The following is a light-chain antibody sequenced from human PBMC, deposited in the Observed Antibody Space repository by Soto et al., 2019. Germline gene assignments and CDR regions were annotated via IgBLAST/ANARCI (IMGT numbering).Light chain of an antibody. Sequence: QSVLTQPASVSGSPGQSITISCTGTSSDVGGYNYVSWYQQHPGKAPKLMIYDVSYRPSGVSDRFSGSKSGNTASLTLSGLQSEDEADYYCDSYTSGSSYVFGTGTKVTVL. V-gene: IGLV2-14*01. J-gene: IGLJ1*01. CDR1: SSDVGGYNY. CDR2: DVS. CDR3: DSYTSGSSYV.